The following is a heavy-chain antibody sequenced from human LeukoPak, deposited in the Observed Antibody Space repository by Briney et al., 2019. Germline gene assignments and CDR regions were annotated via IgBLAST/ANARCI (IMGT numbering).Heavy chain of an antibody. CDR3: AKGAGAPITYNWFDP. CDR1: GFTFSSYA. CDR2: ISGSGGST. Sequence: PGGSLRLSCAASGFTFSSYAMSWVRQAPGKGLEWVSVISGSGGSTYYADSVKGRFTISRDNSKNTMYLQVSSLRAEDTAVYYCAKGAGAPITYNWFDPWGQGTLVTVSS. V-gene: IGHV3-23*01. D-gene: IGHD1-20*01. J-gene: IGHJ5*02.